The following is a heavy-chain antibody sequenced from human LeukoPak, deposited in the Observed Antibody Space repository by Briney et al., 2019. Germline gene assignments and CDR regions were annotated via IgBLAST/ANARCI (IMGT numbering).Heavy chain of an antibody. V-gene: IGHV3-74*01. D-gene: IGHD5-18*01. CDR3: AKEKLPSGYSFLTDY. CDR1: GFSLSDFW. Sequence: GGSLRLSCRASGFSLSDFWMHWVRQAPGEGLMWVSRINRDGRSAGYADFVKGRFTISRDDSKSTLYLQMNSLRPEDTAVYYCAKEKLPSGYSFLTDYWGQGTLVTVSS. J-gene: IGHJ4*02. CDR2: INRDGRSA.